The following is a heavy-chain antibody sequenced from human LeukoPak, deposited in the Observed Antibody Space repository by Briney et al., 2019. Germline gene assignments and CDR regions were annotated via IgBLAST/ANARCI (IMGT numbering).Heavy chain of an antibody. V-gene: IGHV1-8*01. Sequence: ASVKVSCKASRYTPTSYDINWVRQATGQGLEWMGWMNPNSGNTGYAQKFQGRVTMTRNTSISTAYMDLSSLRSEDTAVYYCARGRITMVRGVHYYYHGMDVWGQGTTVTLSS. J-gene: IGHJ6*02. CDR2: MNPNSGNT. CDR1: RYTPTSYD. D-gene: IGHD3-10*01. CDR3: ARGRITMVRGVHYYYHGMDV.